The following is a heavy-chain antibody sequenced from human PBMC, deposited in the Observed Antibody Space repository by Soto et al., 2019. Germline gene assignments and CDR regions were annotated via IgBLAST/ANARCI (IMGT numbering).Heavy chain of an antibody. CDR2: IYYSGST. D-gene: IGHD3-9*01. V-gene: IGHV4-31*03. CDR1: GGSISSGGYY. CDR3: AREADILTGYYRQYYFDY. Sequence: QVQLQESGPGLVKPSQTLSLTCTVSGGSISSGGYYWSWIRQHPGKGLEWIGYIYYSGSTYYNPSLKSRVTMSVDTSKNQFSLKLSSVTAADTAVYYCAREADILTGYYRQYYFDYWGQGTLVTVSS. J-gene: IGHJ4*02.